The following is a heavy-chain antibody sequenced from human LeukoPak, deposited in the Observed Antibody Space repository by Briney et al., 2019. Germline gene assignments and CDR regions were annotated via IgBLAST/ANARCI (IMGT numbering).Heavy chain of an antibody. D-gene: IGHD5-12*01. CDR3: AKGSWITFFDY. V-gene: IGHV4-39*07. CDR2: IYYSGST. Sequence: SETLSLTCTVPGGSISSSSYYWGWIRQPPGKGLEWIGSIYYSGSTYYNPSLKSRVTISVDTSKNQFSLKLSSVTAADTAVYYCAKGSWITFFDYWGQGTLVTVSS. J-gene: IGHJ4*02. CDR1: GGSISSSSYY.